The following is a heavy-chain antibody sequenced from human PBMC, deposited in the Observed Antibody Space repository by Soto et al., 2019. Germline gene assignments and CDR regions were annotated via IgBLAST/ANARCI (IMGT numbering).Heavy chain of an antibody. J-gene: IGHJ6*03. V-gene: IGHV3-23*01. CDR3: AKKDYHMDV. CDR1: GFTFSSYS. CDR2: ISGSGGST. Sequence: EVHLLESGGGLVQPGESLRLSCTASGFTFSSYSMSWVRQAPGKGLEWISAISGSGGSTYYADSVKGRFTISRDNSKDTLYLQMNSLRAEDTAVYYCAKKDYHMDVWGKGTTVTVSS.